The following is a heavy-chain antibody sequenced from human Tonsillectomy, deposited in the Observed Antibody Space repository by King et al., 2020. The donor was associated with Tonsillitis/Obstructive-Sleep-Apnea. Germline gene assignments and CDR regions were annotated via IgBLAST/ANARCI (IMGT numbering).Heavy chain of an antibody. V-gene: IGHV4-34*01. D-gene: IGHD2-8*01. CDR1: GGSFSGYY. J-gene: IGHJ4*02. CDR2: INHSGST. CDR3: ARGLMGHRLSD. Sequence: VQLHQWGAGLLKPSETLSLTCAVYGGSFSGYYWSWIRQPPGKGLEWIGEINHSGSTYYNPSLKSRVTISVDTSKNQFSLKLSSVTAADTAVYYCARGLMGHRLSDWGQGTLVTVSS.